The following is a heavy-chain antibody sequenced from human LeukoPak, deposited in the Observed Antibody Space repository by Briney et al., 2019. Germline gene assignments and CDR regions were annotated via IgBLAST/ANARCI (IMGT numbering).Heavy chain of an antibody. Sequence: GGSLRLSCAASGFTFSSYAMRWVRQAPGKGLEWVSAISGSGGSTYYADSVKGRFTISRDNSKNTLYLQMNSLRAEDTAVYYCAKGVWATILTNDAFDIWGQGTMVTVSS. D-gene: IGHD3-9*01. V-gene: IGHV3-23*01. CDR1: GFTFSSYA. CDR2: ISGSGGST. J-gene: IGHJ3*02. CDR3: AKGVWATILTNDAFDI.